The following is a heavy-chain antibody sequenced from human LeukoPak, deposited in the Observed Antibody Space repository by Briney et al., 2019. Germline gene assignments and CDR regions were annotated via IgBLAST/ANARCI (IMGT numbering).Heavy chain of an antibody. V-gene: IGHV1-3*01. CDR3: ARAGGIVAQVAGNYGMDV. D-gene: IGHD6-19*01. Sequence: ASVKVSCKASGYTFTSYAMHWVRQAPGQRLEWMGWINAGNGNTKYSQKFQGRVTITRDTSASTAYMELSSLRSEDTAVYYCARAGGIVAQVAGNYGMDVWGQGTTVTVSS. CDR2: INAGNGNT. J-gene: IGHJ6*02. CDR1: GYTFTSYA.